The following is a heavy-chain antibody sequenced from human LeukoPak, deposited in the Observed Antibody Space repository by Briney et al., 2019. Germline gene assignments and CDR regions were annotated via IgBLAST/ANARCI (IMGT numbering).Heavy chain of an antibody. CDR1: GFTFSSYA. CDR2: ISDSGGST. J-gene: IGHJ4*02. Sequence: TGXXLRLSCAASGFTFSSYAMSWVRQAPGKGLEWVSIISDSGGSTYYADSVKGRFTTSRDNSKNTLYLQMNSLRVEDTAVYYCAPSAFDYWGQGTLVTVSS. CDR3: APSAFDY. V-gene: IGHV3-23*01.